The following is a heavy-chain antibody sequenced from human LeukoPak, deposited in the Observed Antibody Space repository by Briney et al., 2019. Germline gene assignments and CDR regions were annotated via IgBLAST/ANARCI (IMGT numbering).Heavy chain of an antibody. J-gene: IGHJ3*02. V-gene: IGHV1-18*01. CDR1: GYTFTSYG. CDR3: ARAMGATRGWVNAFDI. CDR2: ISAYNGNT. D-gene: IGHD1-26*01. Sequence: ASVKVSCKASGYTFTSYGISWVRQAPGQGLEWMGWISAYNGNTNYAQKLQGRVTMTTDTSTSTAYMELRSLRAEDTAVYYCARAMGATRGWVNAFDIWGQGTMVTVSS.